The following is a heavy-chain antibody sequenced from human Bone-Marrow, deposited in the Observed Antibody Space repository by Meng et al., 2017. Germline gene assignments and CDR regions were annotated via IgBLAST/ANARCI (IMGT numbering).Heavy chain of an antibody. CDR2: IGTAGDT. D-gene: IGHD3-16*02. J-gene: IGHJ3*02. CDR3: ARDQGSDDYVWGSYRPAQNDAFDI. CDR1: GFTFSSYD. V-gene: IGHV3-13*03. Sequence: GESLKISCAACGFTFSSYDMHWVRQATGKGLEWVSAIGTAGDTYYPGSVKGQFTISRENAKNSLYLQMGSLRAEDMAVYYCARDQGSDDYVWGSYRPAQNDAFDIWGQGTMVTVSS.